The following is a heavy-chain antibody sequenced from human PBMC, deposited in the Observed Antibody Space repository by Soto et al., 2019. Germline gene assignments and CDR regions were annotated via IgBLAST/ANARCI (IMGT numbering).Heavy chain of an antibody. D-gene: IGHD6-6*01. CDR3: ASTRGSSYDY. CDR2: IYNGGGT. J-gene: IGHJ4*02. Sequence: EVQLVETGGGLIQPGGSLRPSCAASGFTVSGNYMSWVRQAPGKGLEWVSVIYNGGGTYYADSVKGRFTISRDNSKNTLYLQMNGLRAEDTAVYYCASTRGSSYDYWGQGTLVTVSS. V-gene: IGHV3-53*02. CDR1: GFTVSGNY.